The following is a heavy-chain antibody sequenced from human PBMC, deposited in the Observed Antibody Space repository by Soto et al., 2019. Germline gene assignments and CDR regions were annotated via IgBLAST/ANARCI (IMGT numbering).Heavy chain of an antibody. Sequence: GGSLRLSCAASGFTFSSYWMYWVRQVPGKGLVWVSRIKGDGTNTGYADSVKGRFTISRDNVKNTLYLQMNSLRAEDTAVYYCARGLSGYYGFDYWGQGTLVTVSS. D-gene: IGHD5-12*01. CDR3: ARGLSGYYGFDY. V-gene: IGHV3-74*01. J-gene: IGHJ4*02. CDR2: IKGDGTNT. CDR1: GFTFSSYW.